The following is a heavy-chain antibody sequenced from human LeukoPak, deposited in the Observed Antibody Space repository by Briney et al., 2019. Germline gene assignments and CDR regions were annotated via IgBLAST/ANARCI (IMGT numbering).Heavy chain of an antibody. CDR2: MNPNSGNT. Sequence: GASVKVSCKASGYTFTSYDINWVRQATAQGLEWMGWMNPNSGNTGYAQKFQGRVTMTRTTSISTAYMGLSSLRSEDTAVYYCARVKTIFGVDPYGYWGQGTLVTVSS. J-gene: IGHJ4*02. CDR1: GYTFTSYD. D-gene: IGHD3-3*01. V-gene: IGHV1-8*01. CDR3: ARVKTIFGVDPYGY.